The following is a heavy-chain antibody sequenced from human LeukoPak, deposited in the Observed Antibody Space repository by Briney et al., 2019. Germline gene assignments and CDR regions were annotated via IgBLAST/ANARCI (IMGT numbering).Heavy chain of an antibody. CDR2: IKQDGSEK. CDR3: ARARCTNGVCYTQDYYFDY. Sequence: GGSLRLSCAASGFTFSSYWMSWVRQAPGKGLEWVANIKQDGSEKYYVDSVKGRFTISRDNAKNSLYLQMNSLRAEDTAVYYCARARCTNGVCYTQDYYFDYWGQGTLVTLSS. D-gene: IGHD2-8*01. CDR1: GFTFSSYW. J-gene: IGHJ4*02. V-gene: IGHV3-7*01.